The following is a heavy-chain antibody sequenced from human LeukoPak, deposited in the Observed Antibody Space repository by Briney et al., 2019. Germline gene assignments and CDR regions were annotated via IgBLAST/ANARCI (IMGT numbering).Heavy chain of an antibody. D-gene: IGHD3-9*01. CDR3: ARRFDLGWFDP. Sequence: GESLKISCEGSGYSFTSYWIGWVRQMPGKGLEWMGIIYPGDSDTRYSPSFQGQVSISADKSISTAYLQWSSLKASDTATYYCARRFDLGWFDPWGQGTLVTVSS. V-gene: IGHV5-51*01. CDR1: GYSFTSYW. CDR2: IYPGDSDT. J-gene: IGHJ5*02.